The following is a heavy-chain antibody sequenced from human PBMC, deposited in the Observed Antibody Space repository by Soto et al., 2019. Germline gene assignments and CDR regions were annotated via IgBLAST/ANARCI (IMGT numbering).Heavy chain of an antibody. Sequence: GGSLRLSCAASGFTFTTYSMTWVRQAPGKGLEWGSSISSSTSYIYYADSVKGRFTISRDNTKNSLYLQMNSLRAADTAIYYCARGTADYYDSSGYFEYWGQGALVTVSS. CDR3: ARGTADYYDSSGYFEY. CDR1: GFTFTTYS. CDR2: ISSSTSYI. J-gene: IGHJ4*02. V-gene: IGHV3-21*01. D-gene: IGHD3-22*01.